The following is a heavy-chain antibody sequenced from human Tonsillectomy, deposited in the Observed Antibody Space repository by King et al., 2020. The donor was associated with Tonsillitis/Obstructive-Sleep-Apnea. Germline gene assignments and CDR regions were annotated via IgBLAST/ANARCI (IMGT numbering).Heavy chain of an antibody. CDR3: ARTVGRYLDP. J-gene: IGHJ5*02. Sequence: VQLQESDPGLVEPSGTLSLTCAVSGGSINNDYMWTWIRQPPGKGLQWIGEIYHSGSTNYNPSLESRVTISLDKSKNQFSLKLISVTAADTAIYYCARTVGRYLDPWGQGTLVTVSS. V-gene: IGHV4-4*02. CDR1: GGSINNDYM. D-gene: IGHD4-11*01. CDR2: IYHSGST.